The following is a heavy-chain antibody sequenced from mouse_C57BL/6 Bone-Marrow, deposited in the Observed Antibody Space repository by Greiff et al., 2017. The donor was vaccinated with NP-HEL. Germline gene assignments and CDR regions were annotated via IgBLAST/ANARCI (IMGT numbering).Heavy chain of an antibody. V-gene: IGHV1-64*01. Sequence: QVQLQQPGAELVKPGASVKLSCKASGYTFTSYWMHWVKQRPGQGLEWIGVIHPNSGSTNYNEKFKSKATLTVDKSSSTAYMQLSSLTSEDSAVYYCARYWAPYAMDYWGQGTSVTVAS. CDR1: GYTFTSYW. D-gene: IGHD4-1*01. J-gene: IGHJ4*01. CDR2: IHPNSGST. CDR3: ARYWAPYAMDY.